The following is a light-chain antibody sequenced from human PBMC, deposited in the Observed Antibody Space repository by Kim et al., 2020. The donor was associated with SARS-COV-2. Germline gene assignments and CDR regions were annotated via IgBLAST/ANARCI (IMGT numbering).Light chain of an antibody. V-gene: IGLV2-14*03. J-gene: IGLJ1*01. Sequence: QSTPISCAGTSRDVGCYNYVSWYQQHPGKAPKLMIYDVSNRPSGVSNRFSGTKSGNAASLTISGLQDEDEADYYCSSYTSSSTRVFGSGTKVTVL. CDR2: DVS. CDR1: SRDVGCYNY. CDR3: SSYTSSSTRV.